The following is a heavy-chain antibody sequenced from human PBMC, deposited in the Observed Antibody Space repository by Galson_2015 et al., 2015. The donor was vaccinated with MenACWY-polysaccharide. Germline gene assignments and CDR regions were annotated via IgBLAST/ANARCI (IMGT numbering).Heavy chain of an antibody. CDR2: ITVSGDNT. D-gene: IGHD6-13*01. CDR1: GFTFTNYA. Sequence: SLRLSCAASGFTFTNYAMSWVRQTPGEGLEWVSAITVSGDNTYYADSVKGRFAIPRDNSKNTLSLQMNSLRTEDTAVYYCAKGLRGPAADTDYFDYWGQGTLVTVSS. V-gene: IGHV3-23*01. CDR3: AKGLRGPAADTDYFDY. J-gene: IGHJ4*02.